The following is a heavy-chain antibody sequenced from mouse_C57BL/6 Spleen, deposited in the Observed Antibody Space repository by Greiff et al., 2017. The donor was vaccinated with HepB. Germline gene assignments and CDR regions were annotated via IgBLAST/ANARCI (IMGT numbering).Heavy chain of an antibody. Sequence: VQLQQSGAELARPGASVKLSCKASGYTFTSYGISWVKQRTGQGLEWIGEIYPRSGNTYYNEKFKGKATLTADKSSSTAYMALRSLTSEDSAVYFCARWAVVVPFDYWGQGTTLTVSS. V-gene: IGHV1-81*01. CDR1: GYTFTSYG. CDR2: IYPRSGNT. CDR3: ARWAVVVPFDY. J-gene: IGHJ2*01. D-gene: IGHD1-1*01.